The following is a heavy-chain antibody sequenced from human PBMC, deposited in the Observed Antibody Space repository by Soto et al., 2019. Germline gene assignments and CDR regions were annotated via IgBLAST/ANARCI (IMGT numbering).Heavy chain of an antibody. V-gene: IGHV4-61*03. CDR3: ARGRPRDGYNSGHSDFDI. Sequence: SETLSLTCTVSGVSISSVSISVNYWSWIRQSPGKGLEWIGSVHYSGSTTYHPSLKSRVTISVDTSKTHFSLNLSSVTAADTAVYYCARGRPRDGYNSGHSDFDIWGQGTMVTVSS. CDR2: VHYSGST. J-gene: IGHJ3*02. CDR1: GVSISSVSISVNY. D-gene: IGHD5-12*01.